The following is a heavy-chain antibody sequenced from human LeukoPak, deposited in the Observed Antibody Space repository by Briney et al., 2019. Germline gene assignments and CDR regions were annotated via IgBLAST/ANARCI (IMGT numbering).Heavy chain of an antibody. CDR1: GYTFTSCY. Sequence: ASVKVSCKASGYTFTSCYMHWVRQAPGQGLEWMGIINPSGGSTSYAQKFQGRVTMTRDTSTSTVYMELSSLRSEDTAVYYCARDSPNAEPFDYWGQGTLVTVSS. CDR2: INPSGGST. J-gene: IGHJ4*02. CDR3: ARDSPNAEPFDY. V-gene: IGHV1-46*01. D-gene: IGHD2-8*01.